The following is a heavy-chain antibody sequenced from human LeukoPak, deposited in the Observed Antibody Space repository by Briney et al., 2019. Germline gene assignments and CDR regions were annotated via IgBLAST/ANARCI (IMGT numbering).Heavy chain of an antibody. CDR3: AREPYRYCSGGSCYPYNWFDP. CDR1: GGSISSGGYY. Sequence: SQTLSLTCTVSGGSISSGGYYWSWIRQHPGKGLEWIGYIYYSGSTYYNPSLKSRVTISVDTSKNQFSLKLGSVTAADTAVYYCAREPYRYCSGGSCYPYNWFDPWGQGTLVTVSS. D-gene: IGHD2-15*01. V-gene: IGHV4-31*03. J-gene: IGHJ5*02. CDR2: IYYSGST.